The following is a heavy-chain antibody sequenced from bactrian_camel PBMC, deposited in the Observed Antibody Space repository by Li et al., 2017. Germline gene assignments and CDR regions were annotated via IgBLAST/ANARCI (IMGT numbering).Heavy chain of an antibody. D-gene: IGHD2*01. V-gene: IGHV3S6*01. J-gene: IGHJ4*01. CDR3: AKGVSSFEWAEYAV. CDR1: GFTFTDYG. Sequence: VQLVESGGDVVKPGGSLRLSCAASGFTFTDYGMNWVRQAPGKGLEWVSGIYIDDSKTYYADSVTGRFTISRDNAKNTLSLQLNSLKTEDTAMYYCAKGVSSFEWAEYAVWGQGTQVTVS. CDR2: IYIDDSKT.